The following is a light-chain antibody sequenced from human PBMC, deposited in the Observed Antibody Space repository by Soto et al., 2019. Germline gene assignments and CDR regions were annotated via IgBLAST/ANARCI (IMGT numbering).Light chain of an antibody. Sequence: QSVLTQPPSVSGAPGQNVVISCAGSASNIGAGYVVHWYQQLPGTAPKLLLSGNTNRPSGVPDRFSGSTSGTSASLAITGLQPDDEAHYYCQSYEGASRVFGGGTKVTVL. CDR2: GNT. V-gene: IGLV1-40*01. CDR3: QSYEGASRV. CDR1: ASNIGAGYV. J-gene: IGLJ2*01.